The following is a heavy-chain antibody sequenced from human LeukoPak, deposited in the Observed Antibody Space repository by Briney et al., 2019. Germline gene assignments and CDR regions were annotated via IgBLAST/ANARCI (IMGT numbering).Heavy chain of an antibody. CDR1: GYTFTGYY. Sequence: GASVKVSCKASGYTFTGYYIHWVRQAPGQGLEWMGWINPNSGGTNYAQKFQGRVTMTRDTSISTAYMELSRLRSDDTAVYYCARVIRSSTTKYYFDYWGQGTLVTVSS. J-gene: IGHJ4*02. CDR2: INPNSGGT. CDR3: ARVIRSSTTKYYFDY. V-gene: IGHV1-2*02. D-gene: IGHD2-2*01.